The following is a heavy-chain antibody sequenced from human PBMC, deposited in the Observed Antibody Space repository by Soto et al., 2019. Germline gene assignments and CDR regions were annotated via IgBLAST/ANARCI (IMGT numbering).Heavy chain of an antibody. J-gene: IGHJ5*02. CDR3: AKVGVLRTNFRGFDL. CDR2: ITISGNYI. CDR1: GFAFQTYT. D-gene: IGHD2-8*01. V-gene: IGHV3-21*01. Sequence: EGQLVESGGGLVKPGGSLRLSYAASGFAFQTYTMEWLRQPPGKGLEWVSSITISGNYIYYADSVKGRFTISRDNGRNSVYLQMNSLRAEDTAVYYCAKVGVLRTNFRGFDLWGQGTLVTVSS.